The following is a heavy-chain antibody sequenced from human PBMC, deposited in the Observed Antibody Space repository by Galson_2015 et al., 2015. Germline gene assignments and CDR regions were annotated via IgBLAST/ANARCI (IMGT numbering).Heavy chain of an antibody. J-gene: IGHJ6*03. CDR2: ISTSSAYI. D-gene: IGHD5-18*01. Sequence: MNWVRQAPGKGLEWVASISTSSAYIHYADSVKGRFSVSRDNAARSVNLQMNSLRAEDTAVYYCARTMDTAMITAGYYYYFYYMDAWGKGTAV. V-gene: IGHV3-21*01. CDR3: ARTMDTAMITAGYYYYFYYMDA.